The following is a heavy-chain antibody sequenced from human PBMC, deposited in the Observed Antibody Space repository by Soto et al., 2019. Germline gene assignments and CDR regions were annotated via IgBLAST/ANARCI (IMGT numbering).Heavy chain of an antibody. D-gene: IGHD1-26*01. V-gene: IGHV1-24*01. J-gene: IGHJ5*02. CDR1: GYTPTELS. CDR2: FDPEDGET. Sequence: ASVKVSCKVSGYTPTELSMHWVRQAPGKGLEWMGGFDPEDGETIYAQKFQGRVTMTEDTSTDTAYMELSSLRSEDTAVYYCATVLAYSGSYSYPKNWFDPWGQGTLVTVSS. CDR3: ATVLAYSGSYSYPKNWFDP.